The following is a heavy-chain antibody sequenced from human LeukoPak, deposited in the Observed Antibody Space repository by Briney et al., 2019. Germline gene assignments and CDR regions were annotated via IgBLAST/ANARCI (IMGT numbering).Heavy chain of an antibody. J-gene: IGHJ6*03. Sequence: SETLSLTCAVYGGSFSGYYWSWIRQPPGKGLEWIGEINHSGSTNYNPSLKSRVTISVDTSKNQFSLKLSSVTAADTAVYYCARLPEGYCSGGSCYYYYMDVWGKGTTVTVSS. CDR3: ARLPEGYCSGGSCYYYYMDV. D-gene: IGHD2-15*01. CDR1: GGSFSGYY. V-gene: IGHV4-34*01. CDR2: INHSGST.